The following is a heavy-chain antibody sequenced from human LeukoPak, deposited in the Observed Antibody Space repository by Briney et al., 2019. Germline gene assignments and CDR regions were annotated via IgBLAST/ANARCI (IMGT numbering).Heavy chain of an antibody. CDR3: ARARQPAYYYHAMDV. V-gene: IGHV4-59*01. Sequence: SQSLSPASPLAAGSTGSVYSSCVRPPPRSLLGCVGYIYYSGSTSYTPSLKIRVTISVDTSKSEFSLKVSSGTAADTAVYYCARARQPAYYYHAMDVWGQGTTVTVSS. CDR1: AGSTGSVY. J-gene: IGHJ6*02. CDR2: IYYSGST.